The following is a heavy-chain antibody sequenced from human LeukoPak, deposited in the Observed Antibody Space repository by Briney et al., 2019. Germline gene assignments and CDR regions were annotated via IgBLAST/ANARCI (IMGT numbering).Heavy chain of an antibody. CDR3: AKGYCSGGSCAYYFDY. Sequence: PGGFLRLSCAASGFTFSSYAMSWVRQAPGKGLEWVSAISGSGGSTYYADSVKGRFTISRDNSKNTLYLQMNSLRAEDTAVYYCAKGYCSGGSCAYYFDYWGQGTLVTVSS. CDR1: GFTFSSYA. J-gene: IGHJ4*02. CDR2: ISGSGGST. V-gene: IGHV3-23*01. D-gene: IGHD2-15*01.